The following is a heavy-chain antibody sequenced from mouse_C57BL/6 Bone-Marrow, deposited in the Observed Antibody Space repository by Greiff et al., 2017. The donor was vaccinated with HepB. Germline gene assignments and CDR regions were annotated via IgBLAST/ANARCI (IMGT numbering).Heavy chain of an antibody. D-gene: IGHD1-1*01. CDR2: IDPSDSYT. J-gene: IGHJ2*01. CDR3: ARDRGSSYFDY. Sequence: QVQLKQPGAELVKPGASVKLSCKASGYTFTSYWMQWVKQRPGQGLEWIGEIDPSDSYTNYNQKFKGKATLTVDTSSSTAYMQLSSLTSEDSAVYYCARDRGSSYFDYWGQGTTLTVSS. V-gene: IGHV1-50*01. CDR1: GYTFTSYW.